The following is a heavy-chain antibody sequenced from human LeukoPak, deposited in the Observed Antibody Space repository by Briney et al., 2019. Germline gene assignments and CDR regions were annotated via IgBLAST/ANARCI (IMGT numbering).Heavy chain of an antibody. Sequence: SETLSLTCTVSGDSISSYYWSWIRQPPGKGLEWIGYIYHSGSTNCNPSLKSRVTISVDTSKNQFSLKLSSVTAADTAVYYCARAPGMYYYDSSGYYLDWGQGTLVTVSS. CDR3: ARAPGMYYYDSSGYYLD. D-gene: IGHD3-22*01. CDR1: GDSISSYY. CDR2: IYHSGST. V-gene: IGHV4-59*01. J-gene: IGHJ4*02.